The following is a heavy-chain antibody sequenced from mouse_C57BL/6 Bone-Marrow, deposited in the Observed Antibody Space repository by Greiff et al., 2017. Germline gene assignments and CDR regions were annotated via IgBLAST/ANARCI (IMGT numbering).Heavy chain of an antibody. D-gene: IGHD4-1*01. CDR3: ARGDWDGGYFDY. V-gene: IGHV3-8*01. Sequence: EVKLEESGPGLAQPSQTLSLTCSFTGYSITTDYWNWIRKFPGNKLEYMGYISYSGSTYSNPSPKRRLSITRDPSKNQYYLQVNSVATEDTATYYWARGDWDGGYFDYWGQGTTLTVSS. CDR2: ISYSGST. CDR1: GYSITTDY. J-gene: IGHJ2*01.